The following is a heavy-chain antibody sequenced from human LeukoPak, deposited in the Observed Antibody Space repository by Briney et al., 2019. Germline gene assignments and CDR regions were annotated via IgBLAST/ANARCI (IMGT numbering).Heavy chain of an antibody. Sequence: SETLSLTCAVSGGSISSSNWWSWVRQPPGKGLEWIGETYHSGSTNYNPSLKSRVTISVDKSKNQFSLKLSSVAAADTAVYYCARDGYYYGSGSYSNSIDYWGQGTLVTVSS. J-gene: IGHJ4*02. CDR3: ARDGYYYGSGSYSNSIDY. CDR2: TYHSGST. D-gene: IGHD3-10*01. CDR1: GGSISSSNW. V-gene: IGHV4-4*02.